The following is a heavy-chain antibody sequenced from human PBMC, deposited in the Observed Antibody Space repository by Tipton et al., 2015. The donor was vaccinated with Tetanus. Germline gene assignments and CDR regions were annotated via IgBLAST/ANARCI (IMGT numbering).Heavy chain of an antibody. J-gene: IGHJ2*01. CDR2: IHNSGST. CDR3: ARVGIRWYFDI. V-gene: IGHV4-28*01. Sequence: TLSLTCAVSGYSISRSHWWAWIRQPPGKGLEWIGHIHNSGSTYYNPSLKSRVTVSVDTSKNQFSLTVNSVTDVDRAGYYCARVGIRWYFDIWGSGTLVTVSS. D-gene: IGHD2-21*01. CDR1: GYSISRSHW.